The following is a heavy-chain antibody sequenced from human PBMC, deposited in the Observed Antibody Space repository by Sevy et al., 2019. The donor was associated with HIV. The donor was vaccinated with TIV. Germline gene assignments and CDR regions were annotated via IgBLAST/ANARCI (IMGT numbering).Heavy chain of an antibody. CDR2: IKQDGSEK. Sequence: GGSLRLSCAASGFTFSSYWMSWVRQAPGKGLEWVANIKQDGSEKYYVDSVKGRFTISSDNAKNSLYLQMNSLRAEDTAVYYCARTRIAVAGTPRNDAFDIWGQGTMVTVSS. CDR3: ARTRIAVAGTPRNDAFDI. CDR1: GFTFSSYW. D-gene: IGHD6-19*01. J-gene: IGHJ3*02. V-gene: IGHV3-7*01.